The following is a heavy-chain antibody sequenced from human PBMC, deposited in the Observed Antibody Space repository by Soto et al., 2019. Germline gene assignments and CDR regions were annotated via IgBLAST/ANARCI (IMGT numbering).Heavy chain of an antibody. CDR2: IIPVFGTP. J-gene: IGHJ6*02. D-gene: IGHD3-22*01. CDR1: GGTLSNYG. CDR3: GRGDATKIVVTTYYGMDV. V-gene: IGHV1-69*12. Sequence: QVQLVQSGAEVKKPGSSVKVSCKASGGTLSNYGISWVRQAPGQGLEWMGGIIPVFGTPNYAQKFQGRVTITADESTTTVCMEVSSLTSEDTAVYYCGRGDATKIVVTTYYGMDVWGQGTTVTVSS.